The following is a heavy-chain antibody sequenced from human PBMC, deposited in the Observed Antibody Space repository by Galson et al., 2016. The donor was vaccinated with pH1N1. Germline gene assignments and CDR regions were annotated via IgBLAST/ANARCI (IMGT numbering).Heavy chain of an antibody. CDR2: IYTGGST. CDR1: GFTVSTNY. J-gene: IGHJ4*02. Sequence: SLRLSCAASGFTVSTNYKSWVRQAPGKGLEWVPLIYTGGSTYYADSVKGRFTISRDNSKNTLYLQMNSLRADDTAVYYCVRGLRGYSFTWGQGTLVTVSS. CDR3: VRGLRGYSFT. V-gene: IGHV3-53*01. D-gene: IGHD5-18*01.